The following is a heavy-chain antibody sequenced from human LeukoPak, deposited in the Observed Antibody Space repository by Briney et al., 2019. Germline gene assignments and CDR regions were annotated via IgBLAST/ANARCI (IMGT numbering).Heavy chain of an antibody. D-gene: IGHD3-3*01. CDR1: GYTFSNYG. V-gene: IGHV1-18*01. Sequence: ASVKVSCKASGYTFSNYGINWVRQAPGQGLEWMGWISAYNGNTNYAQKLQGRVTMTTDTSTSTAYMELRSLRSDDTAVYYCARAHQPRPIYDFWSGYWFDYWGQGTLVTVSS. J-gene: IGHJ4*02. CDR2: ISAYNGNT. CDR3: ARAHQPRPIYDFWSGYWFDY.